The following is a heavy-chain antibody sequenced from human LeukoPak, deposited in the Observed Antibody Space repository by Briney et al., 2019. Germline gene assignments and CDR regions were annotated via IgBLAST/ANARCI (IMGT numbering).Heavy chain of an antibody. D-gene: IGHD3-16*02. V-gene: IGHV1-69*13. CDR1: GGTFSSYA. J-gene: IGHJ4*02. CDR2: IIPIFGTA. Sequence: ASVKVSCKASGGTFSSYAISWVRQVPGQGLEWMGGIIPIFGTANYAQKFLGRVTITADESTSTAYMELSSLRSEDTAVYYCARGVSGSYHGGYYFDYWGQGTLVTVSS. CDR3: ARGVSGSYHGGYYFDY.